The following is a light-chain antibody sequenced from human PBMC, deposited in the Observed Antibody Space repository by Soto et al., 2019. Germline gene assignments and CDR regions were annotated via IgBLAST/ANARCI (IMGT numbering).Light chain of an antibody. V-gene: IGKV1-39*01. CDR3: QQSCSTPYT. CDR2: AAS. Sequence: DLQMTQSPSSLSASVGDRVTITCRASQSISSYLNWYQQKPGKAPKLLIYAASSLQSGVPSRFSGSGSGTDFTLTISSLQPEDFATYYCQQSCSTPYTFGQGTKLEIK. CDR1: QSISSY. J-gene: IGKJ2*01.